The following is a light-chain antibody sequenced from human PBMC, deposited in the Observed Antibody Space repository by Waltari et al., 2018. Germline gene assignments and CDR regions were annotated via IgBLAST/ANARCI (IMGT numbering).Light chain of an antibody. CDR2: DAS. CDR3: QQRSNWPPGA. Sequence: EIVLTQSPATLSLSPVDRATLPCRASQRVSSYLAWYQQKPGQAPRLLIYDASNRATGIPARFSGSGSGTDFTLTISSLEPEDFAVYYCQQRSNWPPGAFGPGTKVDIK. J-gene: IGKJ3*01. CDR1: QRVSSY. V-gene: IGKV3-11*01.